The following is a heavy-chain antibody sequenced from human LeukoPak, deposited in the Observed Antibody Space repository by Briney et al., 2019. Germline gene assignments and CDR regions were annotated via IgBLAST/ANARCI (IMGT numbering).Heavy chain of an antibody. Sequence: PSETLSLTCTVSGGSISSSSYYWGWIRQPPGKGLEWIGSIYYSGNTYYNPSLRGRVTISVDTSKNQFSLELSSVTAADTAAYYCARFVTGDGAFDIWGQGTMVTVSS. V-gene: IGHV4-39*01. J-gene: IGHJ3*02. CDR3: ARFVTGDGAFDI. CDR2: IYYSGNT. D-gene: IGHD7-27*01. CDR1: GGSISSSSYY.